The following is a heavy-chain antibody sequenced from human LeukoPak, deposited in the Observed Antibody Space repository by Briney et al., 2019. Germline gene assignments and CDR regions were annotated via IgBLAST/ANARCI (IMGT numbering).Heavy chain of an antibody. CDR3: ARGRYYYGSGSYPYMDV. CDR1: GFTFSSYA. Sequence: GSLRLSCAASGFTFSSYAMSWVRQAPGKGLEWIGSIYYSGSTYYNPSLMSRVTMSVDTSKNQFSLKVSSVTAADTAVYYCARGRYYYGSGSYPYMDVWGKGTTVTISS. D-gene: IGHD3-10*01. V-gene: IGHV4-39*07. CDR2: IYYSGST. J-gene: IGHJ6*03.